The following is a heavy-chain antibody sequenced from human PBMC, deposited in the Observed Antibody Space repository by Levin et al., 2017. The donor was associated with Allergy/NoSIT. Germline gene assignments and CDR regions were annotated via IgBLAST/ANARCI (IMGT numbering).Heavy chain of an antibody. CDR3: ARVRPLYYNGLDV. Sequence: GGSLRLSCAASGFTVSHLFMAWVRQAPGKGLEWVSLTATGGNTDFADSVKGRFTVSRDDSTNTLFLHLSSLRGEATAVYYCARVRPLYYNGLDVWGQGTTVTVSS. CDR1: GFTVSHLF. CDR2: TATGGNT. V-gene: IGHV3-66*01. J-gene: IGHJ6*02.